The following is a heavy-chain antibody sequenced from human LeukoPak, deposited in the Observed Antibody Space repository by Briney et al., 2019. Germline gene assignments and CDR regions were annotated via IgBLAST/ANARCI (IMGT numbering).Heavy chain of an antibody. Sequence: SETLSLTCTVSGGSISITDYYWGWVRQPPGRGLEYIGSIYYSGSTYYTPSLKSRLTISVDTSKNQFSLKLSSVTATDTAVYYCARHRGSSSNFDYWGQGTLVTVSS. V-gene: IGHV4-39*01. CDR1: GGSISITDYY. D-gene: IGHD6-6*01. CDR3: ARHRGSSSNFDY. CDR2: IYYSGST. J-gene: IGHJ4*02.